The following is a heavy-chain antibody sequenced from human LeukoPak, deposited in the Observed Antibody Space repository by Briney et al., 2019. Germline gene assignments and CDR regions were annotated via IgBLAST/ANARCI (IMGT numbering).Heavy chain of an antibody. J-gene: IGHJ3*02. CDR3: ARDPIEVVTAIQADAFDI. V-gene: IGHV4-38-2*02. D-gene: IGHD2-21*02. CDR2: IYYSGST. CDR1: GYSISSGYY. Sequence: SETLSLTCTVSGYSISSGYYWGWIRQPPGKGLEWIGSIYYSGSTYYNPSLKSRVTISVDTSKNQFSLKLSSVTAADTAVYYCARDPIEVVTAIQADAFDIWGQGTMVTVSS.